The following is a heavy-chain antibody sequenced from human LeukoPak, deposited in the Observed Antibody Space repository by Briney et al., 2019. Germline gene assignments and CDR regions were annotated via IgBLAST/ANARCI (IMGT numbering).Heavy chain of an antibody. J-gene: IGHJ4*02. CDR2: ISGSGGST. D-gene: IGHD2-15*01. Sequence: PGGSLRLSCAASGFTFSSYAMSWVRQAPGKGLEWVSAISGSGGSTYYADSVKGRFTISRDNSKNTLYLQMNSLRAEDTAVYYCAKDSLNVVVVAASPFDYWGQGTLVTVSS. CDR1: GFTFSSYA. V-gene: IGHV3-23*01. CDR3: AKDSLNVVVVAASPFDY.